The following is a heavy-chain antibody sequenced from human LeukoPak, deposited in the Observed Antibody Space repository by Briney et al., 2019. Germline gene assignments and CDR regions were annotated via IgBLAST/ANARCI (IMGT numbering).Heavy chain of an antibody. CDR1: GLTFSNYW. D-gene: IGHD2-15*01. J-gene: IGHJ4*02. V-gene: IGHV3-7*03. Sequence: GGSLRLSCAASGLTFSNYWMSWVRQAPGKGLEWVANIKEDGSEKYYVDSMKGRFTISRDNAKNSLYLQMSSLRVEDTAVYYCARDRPGGYFDYWGQGTLVTVSS. CDR3: ARDRPGGYFDY. CDR2: IKEDGSEK.